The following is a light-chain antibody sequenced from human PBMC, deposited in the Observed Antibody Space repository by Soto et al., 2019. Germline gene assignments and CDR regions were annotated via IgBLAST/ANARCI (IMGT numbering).Light chain of an antibody. Sequence: QPVLTQPPSASGTPGQRVTISCSGSSSNIGSKTVNWYQQLPGTAPRLLIYSNNQRPSGVPDRFSGSKSDTSASLAISGLQSEDEADYYCAAWDDSLNGQVFGGGTKLTVL. J-gene: IGLJ2*01. CDR1: SSNIGSKT. CDR2: SNN. V-gene: IGLV1-44*01. CDR3: AAWDDSLNGQV.